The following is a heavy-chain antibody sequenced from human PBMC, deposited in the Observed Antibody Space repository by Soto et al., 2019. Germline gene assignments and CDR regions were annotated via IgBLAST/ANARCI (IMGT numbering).Heavy chain of an antibody. CDR2: IIPIFGTA. D-gene: IGHD3-3*01. Sequence: SVKVSCKASGYTFTSYAISWVRQAPGQGLEWMGGIIPIFGTANYAQKFQGRVTITADESTSTAYMELSSLRSEDTAVYYCARTTRITIFGVAPTSFDYWGQGTLVTVSS. V-gene: IGHV1-69*13. J-gene: IGHJ4*02. CDR1: GYTFTSYA. CDR3: ARTTRITIFGVAPTSFDY.